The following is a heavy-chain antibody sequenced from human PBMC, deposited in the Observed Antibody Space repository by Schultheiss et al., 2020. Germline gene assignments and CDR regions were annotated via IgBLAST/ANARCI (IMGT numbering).Heavy chain of an antibody. CDR2: IYHSGST. D-gene: IGHD6-19*01. J-gene: IGHJ4*02. Sequence: SETLSLTCDVSGGSISSYYWSWIRQPPGKGLEWIGYIYHSGSTYYNPSLKSRVTISVDTSKNQFSLKLSSVTAADTAVYYCARDLRKSAVAGKEDYFDYWGQGTLVTVSS. CDR3: ARDLRKSAVAGKEDYFDY. CDR1: GGSISSYY. V-gene: IGHV4-59*12.